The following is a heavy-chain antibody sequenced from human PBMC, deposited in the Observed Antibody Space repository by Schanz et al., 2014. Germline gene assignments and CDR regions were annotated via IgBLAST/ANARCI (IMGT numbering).Heavy chain of an antibody. J-gene: IGHJ3*02. CDR2: INSDGTKR. CDR1: GFIFSNYG. Sequence: QERLVESGGGVVQPGRSLRLSCAASGFIFSNYGMHWVRQAPGKGLEWVAFINSDGTKRFYADSVKSRFTISRDNSRNTLYLQMNSLRAEDTAVYYCARDGYSVVVISPTESFDIWGQGTMVTVSP. CDR3: ARDGYSVVVISPTESFDI. V-gene: IGHV3-33*08. D-gene: IGHD2-21*01.